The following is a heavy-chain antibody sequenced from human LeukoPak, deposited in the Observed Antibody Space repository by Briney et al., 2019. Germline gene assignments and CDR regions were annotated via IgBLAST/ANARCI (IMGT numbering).Heavy chain of an antibody. J-gene: IGHJ4*02. V-gene: IGHV1-2*02. CDR2: INPNSGGT. D-gene: IGHD3-16*02. CDR3: ARDPYDYVWGSYRHFDY. CDR1: GYTFTNYD. Sequence: ASVKVSCKASGYTFTNYDINWVRQAPGQGLEWMGWINPNSGGTNYAQKFQGRVTMTRDTSISTAYMELSRLRSDDTAVYYCARDPYDYVWGSYRHFDYWGQGTLVTVSS.